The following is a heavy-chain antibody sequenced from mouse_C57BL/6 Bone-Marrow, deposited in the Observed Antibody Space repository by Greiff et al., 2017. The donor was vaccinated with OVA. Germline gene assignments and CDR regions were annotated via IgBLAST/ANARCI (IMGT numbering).Heavy chain of an antibody. V-gene: IGHV14-4*01. J-gene: IGHJ4*01. CDR2: IDPENGDT. Sequence: EVHLVESGAELVRPGASVKLSCTASGFNIKDDYMHWVKQRPEQGLEWIGWIDPENGDTEYASKFQGKATITADTSSNTAYLQLSSLTSEDTAVYYCTTDFYAMDYWGQGTSVTVSS. CDR1: GFNIKDDY. CDR3: TTDFYAMDY.